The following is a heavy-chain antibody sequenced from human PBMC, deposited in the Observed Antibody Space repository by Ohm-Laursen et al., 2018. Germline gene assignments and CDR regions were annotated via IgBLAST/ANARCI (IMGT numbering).Heavy chain of an antibody. CDR1: GGSFSGYY. CDR3: ARVGGIPLGAFDI. J-gene: IGHJ3*02. Sequence: SETLSLTCAVYGGSFSGYYWSWIRQPPGKGLEWIGEINHSRSTKYNSSFKSRVTISVDTSKNQFSLKLSSVTAADTAVYFCARVGGIPLGAFDIWGQGTMVTVSS. V-gene: IGHV4-34*01. D-gene: IGHD3-10*01. CDR2: INHSRST.